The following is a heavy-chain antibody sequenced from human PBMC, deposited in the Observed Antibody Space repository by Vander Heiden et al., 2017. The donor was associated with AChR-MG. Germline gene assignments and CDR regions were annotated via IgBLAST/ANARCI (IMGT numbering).Heavy chain of an antibody. V-gene: IGHV3-49*05. J-gene: IGHJ6*02. D-gene: IGHD3-3*01. CDR1: GFTFGDYA. CDR3: TRVPDFWSGYYSETNGMDV. CDR2: IRSKAYAGTT. Sequence: EVQLVESGGGLVKPGRSLRRSCTASGFTFGDYAMSWCRQARGKVVEWVGFIRSKAYAGTTEYAASVKGRFTISRDDSKSIAYLKMSSLKTEDTAVYYCTRVPDFWSGYYSETNGMDVWGQGTTVTVSS.